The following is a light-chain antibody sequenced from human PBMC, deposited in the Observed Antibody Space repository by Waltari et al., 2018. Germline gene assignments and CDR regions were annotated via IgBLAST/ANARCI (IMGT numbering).Light chain of an antibody. CDR3: QQYGSSPGT. CDR2: GAS. CDR1: QSVSSSY. J-gene: IGKJ1*01. V-gene: IGKV3-20*01. Sequence: EIVLTQSPGTLSLSPGERATLSCRASQSVSSSYLAWYQQKPGQAPRRLIYGASSMATRIPDRFSGSGSGTDFTLTISRLEPEDFAVYYCQQYGSSPGTFGQGTKVEIK.